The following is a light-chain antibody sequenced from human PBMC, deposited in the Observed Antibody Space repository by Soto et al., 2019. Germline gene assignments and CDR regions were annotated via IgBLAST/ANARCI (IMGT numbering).Light chain of an antibody. V-gene: IGLV1-44*01. CDR2: SNN. J-gene: IGLJ3*02. CDR3: AAWDDSLNGWV. CDR1: SPNIGSNT. Sequence: QSVLTQPPSASGTPGERVAISCSGSSPNIGSNTVNWYQQVPGAAPKLLIYSNNQRPSGVPDRFSGSKSGPSASLAISGLQSDDEADYYCAAWDDSLNGWVFGGGTKLTVL.